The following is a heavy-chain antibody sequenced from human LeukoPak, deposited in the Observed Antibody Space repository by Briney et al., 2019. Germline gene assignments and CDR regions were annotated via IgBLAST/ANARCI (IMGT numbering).Heavy chain of an antibody. D-gene: IGHD1-26*01. CDR3: ARLGATAMRDY. J-gene: IGHJ4*02. V-gene: IGHV7-4-1*02. CDR2: INTDTGSP. Sequence: ASVKASCKASGYSFTSYPINWVRQAPVKGLEWMGWINTDTGSPAYAQGFTGRFVFSLDTSVTTAYLQINSLKPEDTAFYFCARLGATAMRDYWGQGTLVTVSS. CDR1: GYSFTSYP.